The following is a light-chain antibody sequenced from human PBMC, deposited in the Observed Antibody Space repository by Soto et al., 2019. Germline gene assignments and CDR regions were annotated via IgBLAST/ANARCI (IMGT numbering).Light chain of an antibody. CDR1: SGHSSYA. CDR3: QTWGTGFQV. J-gene: IGLJ2*01. CDR2: LNNDGSH. V-gene: IGLV4-69*01. Sequence: QPVLPQSHSASASLGASGKLTCTLSSGHSSYAIAWNQKQPGKGPRYLMDLNNDGSHSKGDGIPDRFSGSSYGAERDLIFSSIQSEDEGDYYCQTWGTGFQVFGGGTKLTVL.